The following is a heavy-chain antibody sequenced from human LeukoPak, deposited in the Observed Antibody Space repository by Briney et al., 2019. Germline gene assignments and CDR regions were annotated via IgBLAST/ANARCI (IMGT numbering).Heavy chain of an antibody. V-gene: IGHV3-64D*06. CDR3: ARDRYYYDSSGYLTYYFDY. D-gene: IGHD3-22*01. CDR2: ISSNGGST. Sequence: GGSLRLSCSASGFTFSSYAMHWVRQAPGKGLEYVSAISSNGGSTYYADSVKGRFTISRDNSKNTLYLQMSSLRAEDTAVYYCARDRYYYDSSGYLTYYFDYWGQGTLVTVSS. J-gene: IGHJ4*02. CDR1: GFTFSSYA.